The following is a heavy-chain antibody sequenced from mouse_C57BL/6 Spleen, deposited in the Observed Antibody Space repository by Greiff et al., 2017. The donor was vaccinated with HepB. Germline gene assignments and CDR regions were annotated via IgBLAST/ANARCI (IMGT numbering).Heavy chain of an antibody. CDR2: IDPSDSYT. Sequence: QVQLQQPGAELVKPGASVKLSCKASGYTFTSYWMQWVKQRPGQGLEWIGEIDPSDSYTNYNQKFKGKATVTVDTSSSTAYMQLSSLTSEDSAVYYCARNYSNPYYFDYWGQGTTLTVSS. CDR3: ARNYSNPYYFDY. V-gene: IGHV1-50*01. J-gene: IGHJ2*01. D-gene: IGHD2-5*01. CDR1: GYTFTSYW.